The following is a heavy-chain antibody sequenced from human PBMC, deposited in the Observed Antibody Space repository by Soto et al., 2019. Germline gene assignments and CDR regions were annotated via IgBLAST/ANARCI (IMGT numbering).Heavy chain of an antibody. CDR3: ARVIAAAADFDY. V-gene: IGHV1-18*01. Sequence: QVQLVQSGAEVKKPGASVKVSCKASSYTFASYGISWVRQAPGQGLEWMGWISAYNGNTNYAQKLQGRVTMTTDTPTSTASMELRSLRSDATAVYYCARVIAAAADFDYWGQGTLVTVSS. J-gene: IGHJ4*02. CDR2: ISAYNGNT. CDR1: SYTFASYG. D-gene: IGHD6-13*01.